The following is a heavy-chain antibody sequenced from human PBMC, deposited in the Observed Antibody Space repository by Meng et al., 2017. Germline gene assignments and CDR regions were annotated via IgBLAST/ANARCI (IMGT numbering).Heavy chain of an antibody. Sequence: EVRVVEIVGGCITPGGSRRLSCAAFGFTVSSNYMSWVRQAPGKGLEWVSVIYSGGSTYYADSVKGRFTISRDNSKNTLYLQMNSLRAEDTAVYYCARDYGDHLGFDYWGQGTLVTVSS. J-gene: IGHJ4*02. CDR1: GFTVSSNY. CDR3: ARDYGDHLGFDY. V-gene: IGHV3-53*02. CDR2: IYSGGST. D-gene: IGHD4-17*01.